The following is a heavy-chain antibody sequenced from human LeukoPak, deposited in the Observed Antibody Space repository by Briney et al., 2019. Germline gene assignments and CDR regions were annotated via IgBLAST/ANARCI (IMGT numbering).Heavy chain of an antibody. CDR2: IIPIFGTA. V-gene: IGHV1-69*05. J-gene: IGHJ6*03. CDR3: ARRYYYYYYYMDV. Sequence: EASVKVSCKASGGTFSSYAISWVRQAPGQGLEWMGGIIPIFGTANYAQKFQGRVTITTDESTSTAYMELSSLRSEDTAVYYCARRYYYYYYYMDVWGKGTTVTVSS. CDR1: GGTFSSYA.